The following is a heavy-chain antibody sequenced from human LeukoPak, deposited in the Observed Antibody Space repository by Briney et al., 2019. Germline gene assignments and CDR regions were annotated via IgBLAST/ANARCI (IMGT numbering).Heavy chain of an antibody. Sequence: GGSLRLSCAASGFTFSSYGMHWVRQAPGEGLEWVAVIWYDGSNKYYADSVEGRFTISRDNSKNTLYLQMNSLRAEDTAVYYCARDRYYYDSSGYNYIDYWGQGTLVTVSS. J-gene: IGHJ4*02. CDR3: ARDRYYYDSSGYNYIDY. D-gene: IGHD3-22*01. CDR1: GFTFSSYG. V-gene: IGHV3-33*01. CDR2: IWYDGSNK.